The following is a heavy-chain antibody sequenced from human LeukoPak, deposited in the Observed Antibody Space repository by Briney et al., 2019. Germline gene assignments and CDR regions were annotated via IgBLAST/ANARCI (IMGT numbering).Heavy chain of an antibody. CDR1: GGSISSYY. CDR3: ARDLGYSSSWYPNWFDP. J-gene: IGHJ5*02. CDR2: IYYSGST. V-gene: IGHV4-59*01. D-gene: IGHD6-13*01. Sequence: SETLSLTCTVSGGSISSYYRSWIRQPPGKGLEWIGYIYYSGSTNYNPSLKSRVTISVDTSKNQFSLKLSSVTAADTAVYYCARDLGYSSSWYPNWFDPWGQGTLVTVSS.